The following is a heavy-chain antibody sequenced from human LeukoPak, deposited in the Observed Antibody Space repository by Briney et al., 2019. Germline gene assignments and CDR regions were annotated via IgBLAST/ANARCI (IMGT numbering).Heavy chain of an antibody. CDR2: IYSGGST. CDR3: VRELRLALYN. D-gene: IGHD2-8*01. J-gene: IGHJ1*01. CDR1: GFSVSNNY. V-gene: IGHV3-66*01. Sequence: GGSQRLSCAASGFSVSNNYMSWVRQAPGRGLEWVSVIYSGGSTFYADSVKGRFTISRDNSKNTLYLQMNSLRAEDTAVYYCVRELRLALYNWGQGTLATASS.